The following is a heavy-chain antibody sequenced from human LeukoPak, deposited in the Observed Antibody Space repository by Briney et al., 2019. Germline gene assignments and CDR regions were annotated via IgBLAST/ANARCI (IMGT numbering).Heavy chain of an antibody. J-gene: IGHJ4*02. CDR2: MNPDSGDT. CDR3: ARGQRSTLFGVAVED. V-gene: IGHV1-8*01. Sequence: ASVKVSSKPSGYTFTPYDINWVRQATGQGLEWMGWMNPDSGDTGYAQKVQGRVTMTRNTSISTAYLELSSLTSDDTAVYYCARGQRSTLFGVAVEDWGQGSLVTVSS. CDR1: GYTFTPYD. D-gene: IGHD3-3*01.